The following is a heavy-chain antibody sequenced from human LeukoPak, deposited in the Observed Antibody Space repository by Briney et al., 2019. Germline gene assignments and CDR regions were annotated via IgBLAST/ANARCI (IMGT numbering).Heavy chain of an antibody. CDR3: ARARYYYDSSGYFNY. V-gene: IGHV1-2*02. CDR1: GYTFTGYY. D-gene: IGHD3-22*01. J-gene: IGHJ4*02. CDR2: INPNSGGT. Sequence: ASVQVSCQASGYTFTGYYIHWVRQAPGQGLEWMGWINPNSGGTNYAQKFQGRVTMTRDTSISTAYMELSRLRSDDTAVYYCARARYYYDSSGYFNYWGQGTLVTVSS.